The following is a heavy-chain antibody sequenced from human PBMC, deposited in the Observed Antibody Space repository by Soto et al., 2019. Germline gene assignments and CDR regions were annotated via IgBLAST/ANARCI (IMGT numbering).Heavy chain of an antibody. CDR1: GGSISGSY. D-gene: IGHD6-19*01. Sequence: SETLSLSCSVSGGSISGSYWSWIRQSPGKGLEWLGYVYYTGSTNYSPSLRSRVSISVDTSKNEFSLRLSSVTAADTAVYFCARSVAVPGAHIDYWGQGTQVTVSS. J-gene: IGHJ4*02. V-gene: IGHV4-59*01. CDR3: ARSVAVPGAHIDY. CDR2: VYYTGST.